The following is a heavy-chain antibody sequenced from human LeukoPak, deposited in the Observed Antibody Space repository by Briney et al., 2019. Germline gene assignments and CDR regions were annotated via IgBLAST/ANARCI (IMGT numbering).Heavy chain of an antibody. Sequence: PGGSLRLSCAASGFTFSRSAMTWVHQGPGTGLEFVASIIYSGGATYYADSVKGRFTISRDNSKNTLYLQMNSLRAEDTALYYCAKGGLYYDGSEHVYYFDSWGQGTLVTVSS. V-gene: IGHV3-23*01. J-gene: IGHJ4*02. D-gene: IGHD3-22*01. CDR2: IIYSGGAT. CDR3: AKGGLYYDGSEHVYYFDS. CDR1: GFTFSRSA.